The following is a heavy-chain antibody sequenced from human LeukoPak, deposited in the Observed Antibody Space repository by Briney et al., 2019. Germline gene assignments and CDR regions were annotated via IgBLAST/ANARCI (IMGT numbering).Heavy chain of an antibody. CDR3: ARDQPTVSR. D-gene: IGHD4-11*01. J-gene: IGHJ1*01. CDR1: GFTFSDSY. CDR2: ISSSGSNI. V-gene: IGHV3-11*01. Sequence: GGSLSLSCAASGFTFSDSYMSWIRQAPGKGLGWVSYISSSGSNIYYADSVKGRFTISRDNAKNSLYLQMNSLRAEDTAVYYCARDQPTVSRWGQGTLVTVSS.